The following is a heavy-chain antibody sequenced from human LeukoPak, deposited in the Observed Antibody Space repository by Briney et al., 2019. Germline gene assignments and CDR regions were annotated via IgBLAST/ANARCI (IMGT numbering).Heavy chain of an antibody. V-gene: IGHV3-11*05. J-gene: IGHJ6*02. CDR2: INTGSTYT. CDR3: ARDRVGVAGYYYYGMDV. CDR1: GFTFSDYY. D-gene: IGHD6-19*01. Sequence: GGSLRLSCAASGFTFSDYYMTWIRQAPGKGLEWLSYINTGSTYTNYANSVKGRFTISRDNAKNSLYLQLNSLRAEDTAVYYCARDRVGVAGYYYYGMDVWGQGTTVTVSS.